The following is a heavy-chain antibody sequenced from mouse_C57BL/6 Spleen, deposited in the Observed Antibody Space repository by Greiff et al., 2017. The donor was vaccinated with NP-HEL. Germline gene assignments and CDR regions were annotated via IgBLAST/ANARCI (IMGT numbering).Heavy chain of an antibody. D-gene: IGHD1-1*01. J-gene: IGHJ4*01. CDR1: GYTFTDYY. V-gene: IGHV1-26*01. CDR3: ASLYYGSSYGYAMDY. Sequence: EVQLQQSGPELVKPGASVKISCKASGYTFTDYYMNWVKQSHGKSLEWIGDINPNNGGTSYNQKFKGKATLTVDKSSSTAYMELRSLTSEYSAVYYCASLYYGSSYGYAMDYWGQGTSVTVSS. CDR2: INPNNGGT.